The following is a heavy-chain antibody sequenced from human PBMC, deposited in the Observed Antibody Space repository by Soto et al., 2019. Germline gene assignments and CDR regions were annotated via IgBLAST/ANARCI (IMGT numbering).Heavy chain of an antibody. V-gene: IGHV4-31*02. CDR1: GGSMSKGGYD. J-gene: IGHJ4*01. CDR2: IYYSGGT. CDR3: ARDETDY. Sequence: VHPQSSGPGQVKPSPTLALPGTVTGGSMSKGGYDRSCIRLHQGKVLEWIGYIYYSGGTYYSPDLKCRVTIAVNTSKNQFSLKLSSLTAADTAVYYCARDETDYWGHGTLVTVS.